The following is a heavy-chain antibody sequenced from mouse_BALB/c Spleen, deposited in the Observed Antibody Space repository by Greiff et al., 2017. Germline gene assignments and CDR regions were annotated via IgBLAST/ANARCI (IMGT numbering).Heavy chain of an antibody. CDR1: VYTFTDYA. V-gene: IGHV1-67*01. CDR3: ARGFDY. CDR2: LSTYNGNT. J-gene: IGHJ2*01. Sequence: VLLHPSGPVVVRPRVSVKISCKGSVYTFTDYAMHWVKQSHAKSLEWIGVLSTYNGNTNYNLKFKSKTTMTVDKSSSTAYMELDRLTSDDSAIYYCARGFDYWGQGTT.